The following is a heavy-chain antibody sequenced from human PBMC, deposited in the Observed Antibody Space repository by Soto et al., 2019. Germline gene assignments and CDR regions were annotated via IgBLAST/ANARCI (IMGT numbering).Heavy chain of an antibody. CDR2: ISGSGGST. D-gene: IGHD3-10*01. CDR3: AKRDSLWFGESINYFDY. V-gene: IGHV3-23*01. J-gene: IGHJ4*02. Sequence: GGSLRLSCAASGFTFSSYAMSWVRQAPGKGLEWVSAISGSGGSTYYADSVKGRFTISRDNSKNTLYLQMNSLRAEDTAVYYCAKRDSLWFGESINYFDYWGQGTLVTVSS. CDR1: GFTFSSYA.